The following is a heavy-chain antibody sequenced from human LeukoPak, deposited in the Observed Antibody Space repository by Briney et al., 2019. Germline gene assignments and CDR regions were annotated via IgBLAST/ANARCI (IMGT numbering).Heavy chain of an antibody. V-gene: IGHV4-38-2*02. D-gene: IGHD2-2*01. CDR2: IYHSGST. CDR3: ARVLGKDFVVVPAAMRY. Sequence: SETLSLTRTVSGYSITSGYSWGWIRQPPGRGLEWIGSIYHSGSTNYNPSLKSRVTISLDTSENQFSLKLTSVTAADTAVYYCARVLGKDFVVVPAAMRYWDQGTLVTVSS. J-gene: IGHJ4*02. CDR1: GYSITSGYS.